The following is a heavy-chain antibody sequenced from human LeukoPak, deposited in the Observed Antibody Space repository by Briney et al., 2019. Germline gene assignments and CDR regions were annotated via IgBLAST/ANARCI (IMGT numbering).Heavy chain of an antibody. CDR2: ISSSGSTI. Sequence: GGSLRLSCAASGFTFSSYEMNWVRQAPGKGLEWVSYISSSGSTIYYADSVKGRFTISRDNAKNSLYLQMNSLRAEDTAVYYCAVESIAAAGTNYWGQGTLVTVSS. CDR3: AVESIAAAGTNY. J-gene: IGHJ4*02. D-gene: IGHD6-13*01. CDR1: GFTFSSYE. V-gene: IGHV3-48*03.